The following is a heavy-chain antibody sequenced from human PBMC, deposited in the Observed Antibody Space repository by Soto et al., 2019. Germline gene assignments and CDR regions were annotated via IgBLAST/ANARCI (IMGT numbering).Heavy chain of an antibody. CDR1: GFTFDDYT. J-gene: IGHJ6*02. V-gene: IGHV3-43*01. CDR3: AKDEYNSPPDYYDSSGYGMDV. Sequence: EVQLVESGGVVVQPGGSLRLSCAASGFTFDDYTMHWVRQAPGKGLEWVSLISWDGGSTYYADSVKGRFTISRDNSKNSLYLQMNSLRTEDTALYYCAKDEYNSPPDYYDSSGYGMDVGGQGTTVTVSS. D-gene: IGHD3-22*01. CDR2: ISWDGGST.